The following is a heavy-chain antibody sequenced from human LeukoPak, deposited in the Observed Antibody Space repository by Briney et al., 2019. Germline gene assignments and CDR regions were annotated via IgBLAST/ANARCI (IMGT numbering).Heavy chain of an antibody. CDR1: GFTFSSYS. CDR3: ARDPILDYDFWSGSRWYFDY. Sequence: GGSLRLSCAASGFTFSSYSMNWVRQAPGKGLEWVSYISSSSSTIYYADSVKGRFTISRDNAKNSLYLQMNSLRAEDTAVYYCARDPILDYDFWSGSRWYFDYWGQGTLVIVSS. D-gene: IGHD3-3*01. CDR2: ISSSSSTI. V-gene: IGHV3-48*04. J-gene: IGHJ4*02.